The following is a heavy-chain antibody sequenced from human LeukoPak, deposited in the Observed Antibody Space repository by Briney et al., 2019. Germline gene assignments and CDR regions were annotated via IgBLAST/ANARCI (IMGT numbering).Heavy chain of an antibody. CDR2: IYTSGST. CDR3: ARDWEGSGDEGGY. CDR1: GGSISSGSYY. Sequence: PSQILSLTCTVSGGSISSGSYYWSWIRQPAGKGLEWIGRIYTSGSTNYNPSLKSRVTMSVDTSKNQFSLKLSSVTAADTAVYYCARDWEGSGDEGGYWGQGTLVTVSS. D-gene: IGHD3-10*01. V-gene: IGHV4-61*02. J-gene: IGHJ4*02.